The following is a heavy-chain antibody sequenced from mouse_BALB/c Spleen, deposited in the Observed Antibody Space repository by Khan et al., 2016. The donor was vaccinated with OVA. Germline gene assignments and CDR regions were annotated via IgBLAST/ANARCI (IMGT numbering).Heavy chain of an antibody. V-gene: IGHV5-17*02. CDR2: ISSGSSTI. Sequence: EVELVESGGGLVQPGGSRKLSCAASGFTFSSFGMHWVRQAPEKGLEWVAYISSGSSTIYYADTVKGRFTISRDNSKNTMFLKITSLRSEDTAMYYCARREAIDYWGQGTSVTVSS. J-gene: IGHJ4*01. CDR1: GFTFSSFG. CDR3: ARREAIDY.